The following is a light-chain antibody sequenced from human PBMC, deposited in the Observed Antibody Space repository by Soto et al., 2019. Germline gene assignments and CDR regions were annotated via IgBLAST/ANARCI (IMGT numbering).Light chain of an antibody. Sequence: EIVMTQSPGTLSVSPGEGATLSCRASQNVRYNVAWYQQKPGQAPRLLIFSASYSANGVPARFNGRGSGTDFSLTISSLQSEDFAVYYCQQFHDWPRTFGHGTKVEIK. CDR2: SAS. CDR3: QQFHDWPRT. J-gene: IGKJ1*01. CDR1: QNVRYN. V-gene: IGKV3-15*01.